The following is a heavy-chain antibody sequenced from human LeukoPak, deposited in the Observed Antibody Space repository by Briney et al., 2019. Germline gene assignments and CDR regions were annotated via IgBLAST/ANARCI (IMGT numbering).Heavy chain of an antibody. V-gene: IGHV4-34*01. J-gene: IGHJ4*02. CDR2: INHSGST. Sequence: SETLSLTCAVYGGSFSGYYWSWIRQPPGKGLEWIGEINHSGSTNYNPSLKSRVTISVDTSKNRFSLKLSSVTAADTAVYYCARGSSRPDYWGQGTLVTVSS. CDR1: GGSFSGYY. CDR3: ARGSSRPDY.